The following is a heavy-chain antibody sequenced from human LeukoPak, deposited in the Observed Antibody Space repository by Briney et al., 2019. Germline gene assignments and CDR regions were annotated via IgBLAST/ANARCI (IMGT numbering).Heavy chain of an antibody. CDR2: ISGSGGST. CDR1: GFTFSSYA. J-gene: IGHJ4*02. V-gene: IGHV3-23*01. CDR3: AKLNNYYDSSDYPTN. D-gene: IGHD3-22*01. Sequence: GGSLRLSCAASGFTFSSYAMSWVRQAPGKGQEWVSAISGSGGSTYYADSVKGRFTISRDNSKNTLYLQMNSLRAEDTAVYYCAKLNNYYDSSDYPTNWGQGTLVTVSS.